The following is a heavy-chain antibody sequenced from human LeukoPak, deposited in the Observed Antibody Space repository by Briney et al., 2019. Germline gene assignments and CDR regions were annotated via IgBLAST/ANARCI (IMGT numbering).Heavy chain of an antibody. Sequence: GGSLRLSCAASGFTFSSYAMHWVRQAPGKGLEWVAVISYDGSNKYYADSVKGRFTISRDNSKNTLYLQMDSLRAEDTAVYYCARESPITMVRGVITYFDYWGQGTLVTVSS. D-gene: IGHD3-10*01. CDR2: ISYDGSNK. V-gene: IGHV3-30-3*01. CDR1: GFTFSSYA. J-gene: IGHJ4*02. CDR3: ARESPITMVRGVITYFDY.